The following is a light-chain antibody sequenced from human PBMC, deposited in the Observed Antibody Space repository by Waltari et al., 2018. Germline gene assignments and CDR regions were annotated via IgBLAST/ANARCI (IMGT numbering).Light chain of an antibody. CDR2: SAS. V-gene: IGKV3-11*01. CDR1: QGVSRY. CDR3: QQRSNWPRT. J-gene: IGKJ1*01. Sequence: EIVLPQSPATLSLSPGERATLSCRASQGVSRYLAWYQQQPGQAPRLLIYSASNRATGIPARFSGSGSGTDFTLTISSLEPEDFAVYYCQQRSNWPRTFGQGTKVEIK.